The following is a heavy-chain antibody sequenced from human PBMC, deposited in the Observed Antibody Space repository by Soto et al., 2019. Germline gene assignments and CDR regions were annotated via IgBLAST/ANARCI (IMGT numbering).Heavy chain of an antibody. CDR1: GYTFTSYG. Sequence: ASVKVSCKASGYTFTSYGISWVRQAPGQGLEWMGWISAYNGNTNYAQKLQGRVTMTTDTSTSTAYMELRSLRSDDTAVYYCARVIRRGVIIDEYYFDYWGQGTLVTVSS. J-gene: IGHJ4*02. CDR2: ISAYNGNT. CDR3: ARVIRRGVIIDEYYFDY. V-gene: IGHV1-18*01. D-gene: IGHD3-10*01.